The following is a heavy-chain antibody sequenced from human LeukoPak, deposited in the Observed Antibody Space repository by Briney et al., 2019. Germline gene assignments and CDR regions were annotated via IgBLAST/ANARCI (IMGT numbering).Heavy chain of an antibody. V-gene: IGHV3-33*01. CDR1: GYTFTGYY. J-gene: IGHJ4*02. CDR3: AREDSSGYPFDY. D-gene: IGHD3-22*01. CDR2: IWYDGSNK. Sequence: SSKASGYTFTGYYMHWVRQAPGKGLEWVAVIWYDGSNKYYADSVKGRFTISRDNSKNTLYLQMNSLRAEDTAVYYCAREDSSGYPFDYWGQGTLVTVSS.